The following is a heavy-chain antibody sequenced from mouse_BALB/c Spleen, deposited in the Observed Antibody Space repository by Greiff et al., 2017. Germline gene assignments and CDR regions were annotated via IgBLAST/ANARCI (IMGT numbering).Heavy chain of an antibody. CDR2: IDPENGDT. V-gene: IGHV14-4*02. Sequence: EVKLMESGAELVRSGASVKLSCTASGFTINDYYMHWVKQRPEQGLEWIGRIDPENGDTEYAPKFQGKATMTADTTSNTAYLQLSSLTSEDTAVYYCNANYGSPGAMDYWGQGTSVTVSA. D-gene: IGHD2-1*01. J-gene: IGHJ4*01. CDR3: NANYGSPGAMDY. CDR1: GFTINDYY.